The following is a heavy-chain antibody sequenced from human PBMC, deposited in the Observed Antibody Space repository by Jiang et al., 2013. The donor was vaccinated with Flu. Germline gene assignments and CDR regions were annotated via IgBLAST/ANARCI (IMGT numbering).Heavy chain of an antibody. D-gene: IGHD2-21*02. Sequence: SLSCTVSGGSMSAGSTSSYYWNWIRQSPGKGLEWIGNIYYSGSTNYNPSLKSRVNISVDTSKNQFSLNLTSATAADTAVYYCARQVYCDGDCYYYFDFWGQGTLVTVSS. CDR3: ARQVYCDGDCYYYFDF. J-gene: IGHJ4*02. CDR2: IYYSGST. V-gene: IGHV4-59*08. CDR1: GGSMSAGSTSSYY.